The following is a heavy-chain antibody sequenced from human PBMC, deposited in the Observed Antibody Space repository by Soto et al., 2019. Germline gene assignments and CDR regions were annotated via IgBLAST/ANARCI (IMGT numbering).Heavy chain of an antibody. Sequence: HPGGSLRLSCAASGFTFSSYWMHWVRQAPGKGLVWVSRINSDGSSTSYADSVKGRFTISRDNAKNTLYLQMNSLRAKDTAVYYCARDFYDSSGYYSGYWGQGTLVTVSS. CDR1: GFTFSSYW. CDR3: ARDFYDSSGYYSGY. D-gene: IGHD3-22*01. V-gene: IGHV3-74*01. CDR2: INSDGSST. J-gene: IGHJ4*02.